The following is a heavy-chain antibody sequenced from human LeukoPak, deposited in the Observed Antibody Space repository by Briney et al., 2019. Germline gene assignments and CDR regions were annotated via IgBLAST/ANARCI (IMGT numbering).Heavy chain of an antibody. Sequence: GGSLRLSCEASGFSFSTYEMNWVRQAPGKGLEWISYISASGTLTHYADSVEGRFTISRDNAKNTLYLQMNSLRAEDTAVYYCAETGSAYFDYWGQGTLVTVSS. D-gene: IGHD1-26*01. CDR3: AETGSAYFDY. V-gene: IGHV3-48*03. CDR2: ISASGTLT. CDR1: GFSFSTYE. J-gene: IGHJ4*02.